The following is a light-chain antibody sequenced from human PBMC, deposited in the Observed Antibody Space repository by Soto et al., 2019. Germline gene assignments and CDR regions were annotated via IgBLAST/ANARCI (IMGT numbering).Light chain of an antibody. Sequence: QSALTQPASVSGSPGQSITISCTGTSSDVGGYNYVSWYQQHPGKAPKLMIYEVSNRPSGISNRFSGSKSDNTASLTISGLQAEDEADYYCSSYTSSNTLVVFGGGTKLTVL. J-gene: IGLJ2*01. CDR2: EVS. CDR1: SSDVGGYNY. V-gene: IGLV2-14*01. CDR3: SSYTSSNTLVV.